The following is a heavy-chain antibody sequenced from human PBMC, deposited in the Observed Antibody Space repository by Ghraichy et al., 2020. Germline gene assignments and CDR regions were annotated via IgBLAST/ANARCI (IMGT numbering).Heavy chain of an antibody. J-gene: IGHJ6*02. CDR1: GGTFSSYA. V-gene: IGHV1-69*04. D-gene: IGHD4-17*01. Sequence: SVKVSCKASGGTFSSYAISWVRQAPGQGLEWMGRIIPILGIANYAQKFQGRVTITADKSTSTAYMELSSLRSEDTAVYYCARDGQHDYGDFYYYYGMDVWGQGTTVTVSS. CDR3: ARDGQHDYGDFYYYYGMDV. CDR2: IIPILGIA.